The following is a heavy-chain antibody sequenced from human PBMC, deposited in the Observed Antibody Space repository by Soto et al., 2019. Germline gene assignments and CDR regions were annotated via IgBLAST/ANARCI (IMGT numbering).Heavy chain of an antibody. CDR2: IIPIFGTA. Sequence: ASVKVSCKASGGTFSSYAISWVRQAPGQGLEWMGGIIPIFGTANYAQKFQGRVTITADESTSTAYMELSSLRSEDTAVYYCARYGTPFARSAAAGTGSWWFDPWGQGTLVTVSS. J-gene: IGHJ5*02. CDR3: ARYGTPFARSAAAGTGSWWFDP. D-gene: IGHD6-13*01. V-gene: IGHV1-69*13. CDR1: GGTFSSYA.